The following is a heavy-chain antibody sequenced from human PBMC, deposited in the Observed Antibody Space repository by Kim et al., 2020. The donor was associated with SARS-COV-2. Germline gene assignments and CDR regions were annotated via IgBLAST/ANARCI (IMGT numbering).Heavy chain of an antibody. CDR1: GLTFGDHV. J-gene: IGHJ4*02. D-gene: IGHD1-1*01. Sequence: GGSLRLSCAASGLTFGDHVMIWVRQAPGKGLEWVSTISGSGGSTYYADSVKGRFTISRDNSKNTLYLQMNSLRVEDTALYYCAKMNNADFWGQGTLVTVSS. CDR3: AKMNNADF. CDR2: ISGSGGST. V-gene: IGHV3-23*01.